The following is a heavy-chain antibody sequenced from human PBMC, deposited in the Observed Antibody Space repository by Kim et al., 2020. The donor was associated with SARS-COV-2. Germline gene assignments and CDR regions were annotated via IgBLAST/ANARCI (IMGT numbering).Heavy chain of an antibody. J-gene: IGHJ4*02. V-gene: IGHV4-34*01. CDR3: ARGRWGELREFDY. Sequence: NYNPSLQSRVTISVDTSKNQFSRKLSSVTAADTAVYYCARGRWGELREFDYWGQGTLVTVSS. D-gene: IGHD1-26*01.